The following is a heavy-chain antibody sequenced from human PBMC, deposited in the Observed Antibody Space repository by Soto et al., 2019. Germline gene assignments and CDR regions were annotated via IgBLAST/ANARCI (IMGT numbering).Heavy chain of an antibody. CDR2: VYYSGST. J-gene: IGHJ2*01. V-gene: IGHV4-30-4*01. CDR1: GASINNNDYY. CDR3: DRMSYFYEKWHFDL. Sequence: TLSLTCTVSGASINNNDYYWSWIRQTPGKGLEWIGYVYYSGSTDYIPSLKSRLSMSIDKSQNKFTLKLNSVTAADTDTYYCDRMSYFYEKWHFDLWGRGTLV. D-gene: IGHD3-22*01.